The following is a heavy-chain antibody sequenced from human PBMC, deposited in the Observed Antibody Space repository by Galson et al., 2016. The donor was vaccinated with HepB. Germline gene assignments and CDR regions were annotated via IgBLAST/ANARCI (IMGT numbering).Heavy chain of an antibody. Sequence: SVKVSCKVSGYTLTELSMHWVRQAPGKGLEWMGGFDPEDAETIYAQKFQGRVTMTEDTSTDTAYMELSSLRSEDTAVYYCATGGLLSGIYFRSGYDAFGIWGKGTMVTVSS. CDR1: GYTLTELS. CDR3: ATGGLLSGIYFRSGYDAFGI. V-gene: IGHV1-24*01. J-gene: IGHJ3*02. CDR2: FDPEDAET. D-gene: IGHD1-26*01.